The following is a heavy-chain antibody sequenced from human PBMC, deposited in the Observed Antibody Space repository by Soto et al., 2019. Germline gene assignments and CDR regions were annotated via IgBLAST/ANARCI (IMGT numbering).Heavy chain of an antibody. D-gene: IGHD1-1*01. CDR1: GFTFSSYW. J-gene: IGHJ2*01. V-gene: IGHV3-7*01. Sequence: GGSLRLSCAASGFTFSSYWMSWVRQAPGKGLEWVANIKQDGSEKYYVDSVKGRFTISRDNAKNSLYLQMNSLRAEDTAVYYCARDGTGEEWYFDLWGRGTLVTVSS. CDR2: IKQDGSEK. CDR3: ARDGTGEEWYFDL.